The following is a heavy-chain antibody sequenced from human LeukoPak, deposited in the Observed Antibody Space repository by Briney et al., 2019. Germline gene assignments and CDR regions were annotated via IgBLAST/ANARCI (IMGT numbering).Heavy chain of an antibody. CDR2: ISGSGGST. V-gene: IGHV3-23*01. D-gene: IGHD1-26*01. CDR3: AKDLRVGATDCYFDY. Sequence: GGSLRLSCAASGFTFSNAYMNWVRQAPGKGLEWVSAISGSGGSTYYADSVKGRFTISRDNSKNTLYLQMNSLRAEDTAVYYCAKDLRVGATDCYFDYWGQGTLVTVSS. J-gene: IGHJ4*02. CDR1: GFTFSNAY.